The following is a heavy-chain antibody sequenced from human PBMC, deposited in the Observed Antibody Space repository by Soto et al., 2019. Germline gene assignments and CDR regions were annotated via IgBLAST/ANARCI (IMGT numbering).Heavy chain of an antibody. CDR1: GFTFSSYG. V-gene: IGHV3-30*18. CDR3: AKEGCSGGSCYSVYYYGMDV. J-gene: IGHJ6*02. D-gene: IGHD2-15*01. CDR2: ISYDGSNK. Sequence: QVQLVESGGGVVQPGRSLRLSCAASGFTFSSYGMHWVRQAPGKGLEWVAVISYDGSNKYYADSVKGRFTISRDNSKHTRYLQMNRLRAEDTAVYYCAKEGCSGGSCYSVYYYGMDVWGQGTTVTVSS.